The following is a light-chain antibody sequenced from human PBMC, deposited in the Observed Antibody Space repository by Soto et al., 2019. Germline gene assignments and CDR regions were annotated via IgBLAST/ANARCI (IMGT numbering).Light chain of an antibody. CDR3: SSYTSSNTFVR. CDR2: EVS. CDR1: SNDVANYKF. V-gene: IGLV2-14*01. J-gene: IGLJ2*01. Sequence: QSALTQPASVSGSPGQSISISCTGTSNDVANYKFVSWYQQHPGKAPKLMIYEVSNRPLGISSRFSGSTSGNTASLTISGLQAEDEAHYYCSSYTSSNTFVRFGGGTKLTVL.